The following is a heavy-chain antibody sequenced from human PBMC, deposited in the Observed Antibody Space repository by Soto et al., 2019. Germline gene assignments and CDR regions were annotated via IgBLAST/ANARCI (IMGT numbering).Heavy chain of an antibody. CDR1: GFTFSSYW. J-gene: IGHJ4*02. D-gene: IGHD2-15*01. CDR2: INSDWSNT. V-gene: IGHV3-74*01. CDR3: ASTVVGY. Sequence: EVQLVEAGGGLVQPGGSLRLSCSASGFTFSSYWMHWVRQAPGKGLWWVSSINSDWSNTNYAEAVKGRFTSSIDNAKDTLYLQMDSLRAEDVVVYYCASTVVGYWGQGTLVTGSS.